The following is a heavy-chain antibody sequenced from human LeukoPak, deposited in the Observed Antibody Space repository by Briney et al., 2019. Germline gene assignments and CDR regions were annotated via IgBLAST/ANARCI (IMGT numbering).Heavy chain of an antibody. D-gene: IGHD5-18*01. Sequence: GGSLRLSCAVSGFTFDDYAMHWVRQVPGKGLEWVSGINWNSDSIGYADSVKGRFTISRDNAKTSLYLQMISLRAEDTAVYYCARHLSGVTGYTYGRGIDYWGQGTLVTVSS. CDR3: ARHLSGVTGYTYGRGIDY. CDR1: GFTFDDYA. V-gene: IGHV3-9*01. CDR2: INWNSDSI. J-gene: IGHJ4*02.